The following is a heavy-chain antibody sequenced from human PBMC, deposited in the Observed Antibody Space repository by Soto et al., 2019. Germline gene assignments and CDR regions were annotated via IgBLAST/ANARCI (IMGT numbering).Heavy chain of an antibody. J-gene: IGHJ4*02. CDR1: GYTFTSYA. Sequence: ASVKVSCKASGYTFTSYAMHWVRQAPGQRLEWMGWINAGNGNTKYSQKFQGRVTITRDTSASTAYMELSSLRSEDTAVYYCARNNIHYYDSSGYSYWGQGTLVTVSS. D-gene: IGHD3-22*01. CDR3: ARNNIHYYDSSGYSY. CDR2: INAGNGNT. V-gene: IGHV1-3*01.